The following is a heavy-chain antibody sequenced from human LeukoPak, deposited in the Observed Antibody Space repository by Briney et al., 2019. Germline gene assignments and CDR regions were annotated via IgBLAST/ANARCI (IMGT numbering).Heavy chain of an antibody. D-gene: IGHD3-10*01. Sequence: EASVKVSCKASGYTFTSYDINWVRQATGQGLEWMGWMNPNSGNTGYAQKFQGRVTITADESTSTAYMELSSLRSEDTAVYYCARGSGSYYNDYYYYYMDVWGKGTTVTISS. CDR3: ARGSGSYYNDYYYYYMDV. J-gene: IGHJ6*03. V-gene: IGHV1-8*01. CDR1: GYTFTSYD. CDR2: MNPNSGNT.